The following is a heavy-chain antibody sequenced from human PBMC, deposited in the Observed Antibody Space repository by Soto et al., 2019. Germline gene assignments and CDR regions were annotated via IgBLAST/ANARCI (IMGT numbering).Heavy chain of an antibody. J-gene: IGHJ4*02. D-gene: IGHD3-16*02. CDR2: INHSGST. Sequence: SETLSLTCAVYGGSFSGYYWSWIRQPPGKGLEWIGEINHSGSTNYNPSLKSRVTISVDTSKNQFSLKLSSVTAADTAVYYCALSLLGELSHYWGQGTLVTVSS. V-gene: IGHV4-34*01. CDR3: ALSLLGELSHY. CDR1: GGSFSGYY.